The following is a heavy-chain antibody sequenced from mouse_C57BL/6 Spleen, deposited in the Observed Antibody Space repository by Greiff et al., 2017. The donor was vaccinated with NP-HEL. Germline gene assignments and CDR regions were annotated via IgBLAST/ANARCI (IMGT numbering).Heavy chain of an antibody. CDR2: INPNNGGT. V-gene: IGHV1-26*01. Sequence: VQLQQSGPELVKPGASVKISCKASGYTFTDYYMNWVKQSHGKSLEWIGDINPNNGGTSYNQKFKGKATLTVDKSSSTAYMELRSLTSEDSAVYYCAGGYDYDKDWYFDVWGTGTTVTVSS. J-gene: IGHJ1*03. CDR3: AGGYDYDKDWYFDV. CDR1: GYTFTDYY. D-gene: IGHD2-4*01.